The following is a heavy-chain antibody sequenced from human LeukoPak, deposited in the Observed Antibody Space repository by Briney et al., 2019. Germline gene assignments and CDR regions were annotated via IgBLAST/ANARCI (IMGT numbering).Heavy chain of an antibody. CDR3: ARSDY. Sequence: SATLSPPLSVPGSHLNSRSYYWGWIRPPPGKGLEWIGSSYYSGSTYYNPSLKSRVTISVDTSKNQFSLKLSSVTAADTAVYYCARSDYWGQGTLVTVTS. CDR2: SYYSGST. J-gene: IGHJ4*02. V-gene: IGHV4-39*07. CDR1: GSHLNSRSYY.